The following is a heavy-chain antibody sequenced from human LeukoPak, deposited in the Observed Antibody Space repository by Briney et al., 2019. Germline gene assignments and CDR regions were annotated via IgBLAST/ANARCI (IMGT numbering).Heavy chain of an antibody. CDR2: IYYSGST. J-gene: IGHJ5*02. Sequence: SETLSLTCTVSGGSISSYYWSWIRQPPGKGLEWIGYIYYSGSTNYNPTLKSRVTISVDTSKNQFSLKLSSVTAADTAVYYCARVKAWFDPWGQGTLVTVSS. CDR3: ARVKAWFDP. CDR1: GGSISSYY. V-gene: IGHV4-59*08.